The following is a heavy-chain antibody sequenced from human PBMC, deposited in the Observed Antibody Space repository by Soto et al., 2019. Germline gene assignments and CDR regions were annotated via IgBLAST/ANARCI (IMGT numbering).Heavy chain of an antibody. CDR2: IYYSGST. D-gene: IGHD5-12*01. CDR3: ARDRRGYSGYDTYYYYYGMDV. Sequence: PSETLSLTCTVSGGSISSGDYYWSWIRQPPGKGLEWIGYIYYSGSTYYNPSLKSRVTISVDTSKNQFSLKLSSVTAADTAVYYCARDRRGYSGYDTYYYYYGMDVWGQGTTVTVS. CDR1: GGSISSGDYY. V-gene: IGHV4-30-4*01. J-gene: IGHJ6*02.